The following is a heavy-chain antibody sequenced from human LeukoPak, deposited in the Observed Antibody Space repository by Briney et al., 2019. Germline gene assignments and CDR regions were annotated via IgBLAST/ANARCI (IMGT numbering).Heavy chain of an antibody. CDR1: GFAFRSYG. CDR3: AKAVGFTVTTWFDY. Sequence: GGSLRLSCAASGFAFRSYGMSWVRQAPGKGLEWVSAISGNGVGTYYADSVKGRFTISRDNSKNTLYLQMNNLRAEDTAVYYCAKAVGFTVTTWFDYWGQGTLVTVSS. D-gene: IGHD4-17*01. J-gene: IGHJ4*02. CDR2: ISGNGVGT. V-gene: IGHV3-23*01.